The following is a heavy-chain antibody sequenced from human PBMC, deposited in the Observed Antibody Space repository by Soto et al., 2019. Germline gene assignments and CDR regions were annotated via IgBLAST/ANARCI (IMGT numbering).Heavy chain of an antibody. Sequence: EVQLVESGGGLAQSGGSLRLSCAASGFMFNDYEMNWVRQAPGKGLEWVSYISEGGTTTHYTESVKGRFTISRDNAKESLYLQMNSLTPEDTATYFCVRDARGGGILIWDCCGQGVVVSVSS. J-gene: IGHJ4*02. CDR2: ISEGGTTT. D-gene: IGHD3-3*02. V-gene: IGHV3-48*03. CDR3: VRDARGGGILIWDC. CDR1: GFMFNDYE.